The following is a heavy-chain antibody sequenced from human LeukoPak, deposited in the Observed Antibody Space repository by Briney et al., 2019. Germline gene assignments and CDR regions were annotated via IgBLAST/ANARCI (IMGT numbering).Heavy chain of an antibody. D-gene: IGHD3-22*01. V-gene: IGHV3-21*01. Sequence: GGSLRLSCAASGFTFSSYSMNWVRQAPGKGLEWVSSISSSSSYIYYADSVKGRFTISRDNAKNSLYLQMNSLRAEDTAVYYCARDFFYDSSGYSYWGQGTLVTVSS. J-gene: IGHJ4*02. CDR1: GFTFSSYS. CDR3: ARDFFYDSSGYSY. CDR2: ISSSSSYI.